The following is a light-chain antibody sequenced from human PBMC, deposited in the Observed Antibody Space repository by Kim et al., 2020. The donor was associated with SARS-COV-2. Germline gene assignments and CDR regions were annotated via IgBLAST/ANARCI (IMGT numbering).Light chain of an antibody. Sequence: SSELTQDPAVSVALGQTVTMTCQGDSLRSQFANGYQQSPGQSPVLVPHGRNSRPSGIPDRFPGSRSGDTASLTITGAQAEDEADYYCTSRDRRGYHVKFG. CDR3: TSRDRRGYHVK. J-gene: IGLJ2*01. CDR1: SLRSQF. CDR2: GRN. V-gene: IGLV3-19*01.